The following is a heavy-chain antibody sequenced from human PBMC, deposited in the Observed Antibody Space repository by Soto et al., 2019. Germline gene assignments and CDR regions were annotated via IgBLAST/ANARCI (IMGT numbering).Heavy chain of an antibody. Sequence: TSETLSLTCTVSGDSISSADYYWSWIRQTPGKGLEWIGQIFYSGTTYYNPTLKSRLTISGDTSKNPVSLRLTSVTAADTAVYYCARDLWVEPELYYYGMDVWGQGTTVTVSS. CDR3: ARDLWVEPELYYYGMDV. V-gene: IGHV4-30-4*01. D-gene: IGHD1-1*01. J-gene: IGHJ6*02. CDR1: GDSISSADYY. CDR2: IFYSGTT.